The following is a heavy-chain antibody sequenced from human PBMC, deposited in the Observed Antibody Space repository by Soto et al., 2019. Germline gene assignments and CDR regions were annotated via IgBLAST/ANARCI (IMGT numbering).Heavy chain of an antibody. V-gene: IGHV4-39*01. J-gene: IGHJ6*02. CDR2: IYYSGST. CDR3: ARQFFYYYDSSGYPQTLYYYYGMDV. CDR1: GGSISSSSYY. Sequence: ETLSLTCTVSGGSISSSSYYWGWIRQPPGKGLEWIGSIYYSGSTYYNPSLKSRVTISVDTSKNQFSLKLSSVTAADTAVYYCARQFFYYYDSSGYPQTLYYYYGMDVWGQGTTVTVSS. D-gene: IGHD3-22*01.